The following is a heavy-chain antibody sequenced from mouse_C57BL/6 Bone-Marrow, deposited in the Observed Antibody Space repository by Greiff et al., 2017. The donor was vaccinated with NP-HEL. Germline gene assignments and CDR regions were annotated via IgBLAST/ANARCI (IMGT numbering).Heavy chain of an antibody. D-gene: IGHD1-1*01. CDR2: ISDGGSYT. Sequence: EVKLVESGGGLVKPGGSLKLSCAASGFTFSSYAMSWVRQTPEKRLEWVATISDGGSYTYYPDNVKGRFTISRDNAKNNLYLQMSHLKSEDTAMYCCAATVVATRYFDVWGTGTTVTVSS. CDR1: GFTFSSYA. CDR3: AATVVATRYFDV. J-gene: IGHJ1*03. V-gene: IGHV5-4*03.